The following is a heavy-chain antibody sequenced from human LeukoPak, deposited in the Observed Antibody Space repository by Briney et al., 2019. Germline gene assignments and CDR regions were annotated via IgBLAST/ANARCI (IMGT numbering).Heavy chain of an antibody. CDR2: ISGSGGST. Sequence: PGGSLRLSCAASGFTFSSYAMSWVRQAPGKGLEWVSAISGSGGSTYYADSVKGRFTISRDNAKNSLYLQMNSLRAEDTAVYYCARYCSSTSCYSGFGYWGQGTLVTVSS. CDR3: ARYCSSTSCYSGFGY. V-gene: IGHV3-23*01. D-gene: IGHD2-2*01. J-gene: IGHJ4*02. CDR1: GFTFSSYA.